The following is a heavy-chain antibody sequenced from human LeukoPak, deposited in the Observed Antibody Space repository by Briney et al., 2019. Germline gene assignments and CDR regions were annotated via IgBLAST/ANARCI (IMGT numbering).Heavy chain of an antibody. Sequence: ASVKVSCKASGYIFNSYAMDWVRQATGQGLEWMGWMNPNSGNTGYAQKFQGRVTITRNTSISTAYMELSSLRSEDTAVYYCARADYYYYYMDVWGKGTTVTVSS. V-gene: IGHV1-8*03. CDR3: ARADYYYYYMDV. J-gene: IGHJ6*03. CDR1: GYIFNSYA. CDR2: MNPNSGNT.